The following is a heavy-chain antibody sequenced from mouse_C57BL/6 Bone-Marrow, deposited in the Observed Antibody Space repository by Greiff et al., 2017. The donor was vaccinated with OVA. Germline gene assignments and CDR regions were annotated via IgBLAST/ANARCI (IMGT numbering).Heavy chain of an antibody. CDR1: GYTFTSYW. Sequence: QVQLQQPGAELVRPGTSVKLSCKASGYTFTSYWMHWVKQRPGQGLEWIGVIDPSDSYTNYNQKFKGKATLTVDTSSSTAYMQLSSLTSEDSAVYDCAREAQFVLLRSDFDDWGQGTTLTVSS. D-gene: IGHD1-1*01. CDR2: IDPSDSYT. J-gene: IGHJ2*01. V-gene: IGHV1-59*01. CDR3: AREAQFVLLRSDFDD.